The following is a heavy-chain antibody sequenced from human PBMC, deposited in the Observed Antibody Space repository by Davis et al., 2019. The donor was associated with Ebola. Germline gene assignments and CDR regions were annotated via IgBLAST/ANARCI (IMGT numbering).Heavy chain of an antibody. J-gene: IGHJ4*02. CDR3: AIEWFGEFIGY. CDR1: GFTFSDYY. Sequence: PGGSLRLSCAASGFTFSDYYMSWIRQAPGKGLEWVSVIYSGGSTYYADSVKGRFTISRDNSKNTLYLQMNSLRAEDTAVYYCAIEWFGEFIGYWGQGTLVTVSS. D-gene: IGHD3-10*01. CDR2: IYSGGST. V-gene: IGHV3-66*01.